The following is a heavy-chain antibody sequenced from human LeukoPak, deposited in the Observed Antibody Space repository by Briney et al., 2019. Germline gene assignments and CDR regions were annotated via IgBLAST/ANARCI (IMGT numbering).Heavy chain of an antibody. J-gene: IGHJ4*02. CDR3: AKDQGRGGFGLDY. CDR2: ISGSGGTI. V-gene: IGHV3-48*03. D-gene: IGHD3-16*01. CDR1: GLTFSNYE. Sequence: GGSLRLSCAASGLTFSNYEMRWVRQAPGKGLEWDSFISGSGGTIYYTDSVKGRFTISRDNAKNSLYLQMNNLRAEDTAIYYCAKDQGRGGFGLDYWGQGTLVTVSS.